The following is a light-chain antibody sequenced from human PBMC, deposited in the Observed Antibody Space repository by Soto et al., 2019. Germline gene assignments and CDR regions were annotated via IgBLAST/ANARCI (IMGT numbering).Light chain of an antibody. V-gene: IGKV3-15*01. Sequence: EVVMTQYQATLSVSPGQRATLSCSASQSVSSSLAWYQQRPGQAPRHLIYGASTRATNLPARFSGSGSWTEFTLTISSLQSEDFAVYYGQQYDNGQFTFGYGAQGDSK. CDR2: GAS. CDR3: QQYDNGQFT. J-gene: IGKJ3*01. CDR1: QSVSSS.